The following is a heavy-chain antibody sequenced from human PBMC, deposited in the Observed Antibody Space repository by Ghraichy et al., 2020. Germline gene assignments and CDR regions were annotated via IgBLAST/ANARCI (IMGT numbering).Heavy chain of an antibody. CDR3: ARDLGYSSGWFDY. V-gene: IGHV4-59*01. Sequence: SETLSLTCTVSGGSISSYYWSWIRQPPGKGLEWIGYIYYSGSTNYNPSLKSRVTISVDTSKNQFSLKLSSVTAADTAVYYCARDLGYSSGWFDYWGQGTLVTVSS. D-gene: IGHD6-19*01. J-gene: IGHJ4*02. CDR2: IYYSGST. CDR1: GGSISSYY.